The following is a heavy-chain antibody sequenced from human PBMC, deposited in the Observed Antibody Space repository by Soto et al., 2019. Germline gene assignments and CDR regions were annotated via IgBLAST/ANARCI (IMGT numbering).Heavy chain of an antibody. D-gene: IGHD6-25*01. J-gene: IGHJ5*02. Sequence: AEALSLSCIVSVGSISISSYYLGWIRQPPGKGLEWIGSIYYSGSTYYNPSLKSRVTISVDTSKNQFSLKLSSVTAADTAVFYCARHTASNWFDPWGQGTLVTVSS. CDR2: IYYSGST. CDR1: VGSISISSYY. V-gene: IGHV4-39*01. CDR3: ARHTASNWFDP.